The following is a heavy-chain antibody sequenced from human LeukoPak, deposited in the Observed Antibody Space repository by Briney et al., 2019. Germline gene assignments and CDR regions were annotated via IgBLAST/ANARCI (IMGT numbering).Heavy chain of an antibody. Sequence: ASVKVSCKASGYTFTGYYMHWVRQAPGQGLEWMGWINPNSGGTDYAQKFQGRVTMTTDTSTSTAYMELRSLRSDDTAVYYCARDLGFGESEFDYWGQGTLVTVSS. CDR1: GYTFTGYY. D-gene: IGHD3-10*01. J-gene: IGHJ4*02. CDR3: ARDLGFGESEFDY. V-gene: IGHV1-2*02. CDR2: INPNSGGT.